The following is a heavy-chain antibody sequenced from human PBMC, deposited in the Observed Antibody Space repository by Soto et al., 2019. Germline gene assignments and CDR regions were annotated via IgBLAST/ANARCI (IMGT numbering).Heavy chain of an antibody. CDR1: GYTFTRYD. V-gene: IGHV1-8*01. J-gene: IGHJ6*02. D-gene: IGHD3-3*01. CDR3: ARELGGHYDFWSGYNYYYYGMDV. CDR2: MNPNSGNT. Sequence: ASVKVSCKASGYTFTRYDINWVRQATGQGLEWMGWMNPNSGNTGYAQKFQGRVTMTRNTSISTAYMELSSLRSEDTAVYYCARELGGHYDFWSGYNYYYYGMDVWGQGTTVTVSS.